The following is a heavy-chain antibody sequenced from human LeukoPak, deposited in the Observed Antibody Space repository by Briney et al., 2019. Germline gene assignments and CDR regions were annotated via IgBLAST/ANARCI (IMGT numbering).Heavy chain of an antibody. J-gene: IGHJ4*02. D-gene: IGHD1-26*01. V-gene: IGHV3-74*01. CDR1: GFTFSSNW. CDR2: INSDASNT. CDR3: ARTWELLPDFDY. Sequence: GGSLRLSCSASGFTFSSNWMHWVRQAPGKGLVWVSRINSDASNTNYADSVKGRFTISRDNAKNTLYLQMNSLRAEDTAVYYCARTWELLPDFDYWGQGTLVTVSS.